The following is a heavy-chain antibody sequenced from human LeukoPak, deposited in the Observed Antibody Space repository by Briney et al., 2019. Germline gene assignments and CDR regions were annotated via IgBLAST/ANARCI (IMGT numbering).Heavy chain of an antibody. CDR2: IHYSGST. CDR1: GASVSSGDYY. CDR3: ARGWGGFDS. Sequence: PSQTLSLTCTVSGASVSSGDYYWSWIRQPPGKGLEWIGYIHYSGSTYYNPSLKSRVSISVDTSKNQFSLTLTSVTAADTAVYFCARGWGGFDSWGQETLVTVSS. J-gene: IGHJ5*01. V-gene: IGHV4-30-4*01. D-gene: IGHD3-16*01.